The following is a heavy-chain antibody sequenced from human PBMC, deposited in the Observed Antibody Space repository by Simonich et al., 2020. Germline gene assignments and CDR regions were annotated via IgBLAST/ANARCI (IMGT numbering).Heavy chain of an antibody. V-gene: IGHV3-23*01. CDR2: ISGRGGST. Sequence: GGGLVQPGGSLRLSCAASGFTFSSYAMSWVRQAPGKGLEWGSAISGRGGSTYSADSVKGRFTISRDKSKNTMYLQMNSLRAEDTAVYYCAKDLGERITMIVVVIDAFDIWGQGTMVTVSS. CDR3: AKDLGERITMIVVVIDAFDI. D-gene: IGHD3-22*01. J-gene: IGHJ3*02. CDR1: GFTFSSYA.